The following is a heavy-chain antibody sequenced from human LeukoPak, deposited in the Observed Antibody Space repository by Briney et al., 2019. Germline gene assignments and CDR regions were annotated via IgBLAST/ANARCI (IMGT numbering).Heavy chain of an antibody. V-gene: IGHV3-11*01. CDR3: AGVPTYYYDSSGYDY. J-gene: IGHJ4*02. CDR2: ISSSGSTI. CDR1: GFTFSDYY. Sequence: GGSLRLSCAASGFTFSDYYMSWIRQAPGKGLEWVSYISSSGSTIYYADSVKGRFTISRDNAKNSLYLQMNSLRAEDTAVYYCAGVPTYYYDSSGYDYWGQGTLVTVSS. D-gene: IGHD3-22*01.